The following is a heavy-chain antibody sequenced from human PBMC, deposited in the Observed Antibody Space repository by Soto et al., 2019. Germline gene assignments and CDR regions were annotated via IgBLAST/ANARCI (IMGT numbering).Heavy chain of an antibody. CDR2: IYPGDSDI. CDR3: TRRLYTSSSGDNWFDP. Sequence: GESLKISCKASGYSFPNYWIAWVRQMPGTGLEYMGIIYPGDSDIRYSPSFQGQVTISADNSINTAYLQWRSLEASDTAMYYCTRRLYTSSSGDNWFDPWGQGTLVTVSS. V-gene: IGHV5-51*01. D-gene: IGHD6-6*01. CDR1: GYSFPNYW. J-gene: IGHJ5*02.